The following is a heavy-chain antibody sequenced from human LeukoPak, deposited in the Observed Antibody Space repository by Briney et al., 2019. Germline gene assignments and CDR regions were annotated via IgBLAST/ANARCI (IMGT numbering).Heavy chain of an antibody. J-gene: IGHJ2*01. D-gene: IGHD4-23*01. CDR2: ISAYNGNT. Sequence: ASVKVSCKASGYTFTSYGISWVRQAPGQGLEWMGWISAYNGNTNYAQKLQGRVTMTTDTSTSTAYMELRSLRSDDTAVYYCAKDLSSDGGNSLGYFDLWGRGTLVTVSS. CDR3: AKDLSSDGGNSLGYFDL. CDR1: GYTFTSYG. V-gene: IGHV1-18*01.